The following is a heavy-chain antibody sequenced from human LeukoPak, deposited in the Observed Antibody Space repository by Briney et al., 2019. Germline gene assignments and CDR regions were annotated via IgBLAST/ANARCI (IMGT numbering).Heavy chain of an antibody. CDR3: ARQLGATHYYYYMDV. D-gene: IGHD1-26*01. CDR1: GYSFTSYW. Sequence: GESLKISCKGSGYSFTSYWIGWVRQMPGKGLEWVGIIYPGDSDTRYSPSFQGQVTISADKSISTAYLQWSSLKASDTAMYYCARQLGATHYYYYMDVWGKGTTVTVSS. J-gene: IGHJ6*03. V-gene: IGHV5-51*01. CDR2: IYPGDSDT.